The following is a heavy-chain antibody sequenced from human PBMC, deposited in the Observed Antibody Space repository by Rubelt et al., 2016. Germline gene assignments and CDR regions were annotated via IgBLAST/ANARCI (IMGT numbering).Heavy chain of an antibody. J-gene: IGHJ4*02. D-gene: IGHD4-11*01. CDR3: ARPRYSNYPLFDS. CDR1: GFTVSTNY. V-gene: IGHV3-53*01. CDR2: LYSGGST. Sequence: EVQLVESGGGLVQPGGSLRLSCAASGFTVSTNYMSWVRQAPGKGLEWVSVLYSGGSTYYADSVKGRFTISRDNAKSSVYLQLDSLRPEDTALYYCARPRYSNYPLFDSWGQGTLVTVSS.